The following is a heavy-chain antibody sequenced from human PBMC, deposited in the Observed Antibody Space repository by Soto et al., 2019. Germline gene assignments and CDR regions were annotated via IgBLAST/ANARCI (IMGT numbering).Heavy chain of an antibody. D-gene: IGHD6-13*01. J-gene: IGHJ4*02. CDR2: IFPSGTT. Sequence: KASETLSLTCGVSGGSLSGATYSWNWIRQPPGKGLEWIGYIFPSGTTYYNPSLKSRVTISIDVSKNQFSLSLRSLTAADTAVYYCARSRVFDYWSQGTLVTVSS. V-gene: IGHV4-30-2*01. CDR1: GGSLSGATYS. CDR3: ARSRVFDY.